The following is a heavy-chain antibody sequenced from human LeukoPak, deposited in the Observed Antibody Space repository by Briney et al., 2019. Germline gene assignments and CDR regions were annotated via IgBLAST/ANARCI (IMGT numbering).Heavy chain of an antibody. V-gene: IGHV4-34*01. D-gene: IGHD2-2*01. J-gene: IGHJ5*02. CDR1: GGSFNGYY. CDR2: INNSGDT. Sequence: PSETLSLTCAVYGGSFNGYYWSWIRQSPGKGLEWIGEINNSGDTNYSPSLKNRVTISVDTSKNQFSLKVTSVTAADTAVYFCARGDAGHCSSSACFGMRWFDPWGQGTLVAVSS. CDR3: ARGDAGHCSSSACFGMRWFDP.